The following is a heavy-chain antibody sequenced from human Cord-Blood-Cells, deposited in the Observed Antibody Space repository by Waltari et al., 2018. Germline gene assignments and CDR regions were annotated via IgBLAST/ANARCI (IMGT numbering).Heavy chain of an antibody. CDR2: INHSGST. D-gene: IGHD7-27*01. CDR3: VRGLQTGARCDDAFDI. J-gene: IGHJ3*02. CDR1: GGSFSGYY. V-gene: IGHV4-34*01. Sequence: QVQLQQWGAGLLKPSETLSLTCAVYGGSFSGYYWSWIRQPPGKGLEWIGEINHSGSTNYNPSLKSRVTISVDTSKNQFSLKLSSVTAADTAVYYCVRGLQTGARCDDAFDIWGQGTMVTVSS.